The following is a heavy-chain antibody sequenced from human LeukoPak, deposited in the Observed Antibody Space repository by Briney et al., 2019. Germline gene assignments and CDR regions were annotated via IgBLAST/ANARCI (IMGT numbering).Heavy chain of an antibody. D-gene: IGHD6-19*01. J-gene: IGHJ4*02. CDR3: ARSEQWLVPLDH. Sequence: PSEPQSLPCTLSGGSFSSSTYHCGWIRQPPAKGLVRYGSIYYSGSTYYNPSLKSRVTISVDTSKNQFSLKLSSVTAADTAVYYCARSEQWLVPLDHWGQGTLVTVSS. V-gene: IGHV4-39*07. CDR2: IYYSGST. CDR1: GGSFSSSTYH.